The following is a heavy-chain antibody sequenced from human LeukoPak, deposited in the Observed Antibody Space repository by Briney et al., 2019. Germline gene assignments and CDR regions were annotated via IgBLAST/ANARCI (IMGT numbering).Heavy chain of an antibody. D-gene: IGHD3-3*01. CDR1: GYTFTSYG. Sequence: GASVKVSCKASGYTFTSYGISWVRQAPGQGLEWMGWISAYNGNTNYAQKLQGRVTMTTDTSTSTAYMELRSLRSDDTAVYYCARDEEWLGLSEPTYWGQGTLVTVSS. V-gene: IGHV1-18*01. CDR3: ARDEEWLGLSEPTY. CDR2: ISAYNGNT. J-gene: IGHJ4*02.